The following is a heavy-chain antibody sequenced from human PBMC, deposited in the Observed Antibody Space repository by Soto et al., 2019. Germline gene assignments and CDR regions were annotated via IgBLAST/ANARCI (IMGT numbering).Heavy chain of an antibody. D-gene: IGHD3-3*01. CDR1: GFSFGSYA. Sequence: GGSLRLSCAASGFSFGSYALSWVRQASGKGLEWVSTISGSDGKTFYADSVKGRFSISRDTSQSTLYLQMNSLRADDTAMYYCARWSYLDYWGQGTRVTVSS. CDR3: ARWSYLDY. J-gene: IGHJ4*02. CDR2: ISGSDGKT. V-gene: IGHV3-23*01.